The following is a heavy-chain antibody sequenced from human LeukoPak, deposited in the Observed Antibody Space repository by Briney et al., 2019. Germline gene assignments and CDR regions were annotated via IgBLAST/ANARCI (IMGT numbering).Heavy chain of an antibody. CDR1: GFTFTSYA. CDR2: IVVGSGNT. J-gene: IGHJ4*02. Sequence: ASVKVSCKASGFTFTSYAVQWVRQARGQRLEWIGWIVVGSGNTNYAQKFQERVTITRDMSTSTAYMGLSSLRSEDTAVYYCAADGEYYYGSGSLYDYWGQGTLVTVSS. D-gene: IGHD3-10*01. CDR3: AADGEYYYGSGSLYDY. V-gene: IGHV1-58*01.